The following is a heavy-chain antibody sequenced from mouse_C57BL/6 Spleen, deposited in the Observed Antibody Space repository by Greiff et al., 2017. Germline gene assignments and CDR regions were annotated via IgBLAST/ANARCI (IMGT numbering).Heavy chain of an antibody. CDR1: GYTFTSYW. CDR2: IDPSDSYT. V-gene: IGHV1-50*01. J-gene: IGHJ1*03. Sequence: QVQLQQPGAELVKPGASVKLSCKASGYTFTSYWMQWVKQRPGQGLEWIGEIDPSDSYTNYNQKFKGKATLTVDTSSSTAYMQLSSLTSEDSAVYYCARWDTTVVRYFDVWGTGTTVTVSS. CDR3: ARWDTTVVRYFDV. D-gene: IGHD1-1*01.